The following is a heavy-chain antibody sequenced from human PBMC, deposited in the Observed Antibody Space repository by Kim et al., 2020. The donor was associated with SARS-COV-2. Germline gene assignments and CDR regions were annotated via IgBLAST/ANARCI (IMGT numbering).Heavy chain of an antibody. Sequence: SETLSLTCTVSGGSLSSSSYYWGWIRQSPGKGLEWIGTAYYSGNTYYNPSLKSRVTISVDTSKNQFSLKLGSVTAADTAVYYCARHQRYSSGRYVAFYYYYMDVWGKGTTVTVSS. CDR2: AYYSGNT. J-gene: IGHJ6*03. V-gene: IGHV4-39*01. D-gene: IGHD6-19*01. CDR3: ARHQRYSSGRYVAFYYYYMDV. CDR1: GGSLSSSSYY.